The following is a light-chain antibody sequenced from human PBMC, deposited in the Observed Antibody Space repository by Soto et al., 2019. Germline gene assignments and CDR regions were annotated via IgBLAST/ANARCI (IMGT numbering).Light chain of an antibody. CDR3: CSYGGSFYV. CDR2: DVN. V-gene: IGLV2-11*01. CDR1: SSDVGGYNY. Sequence: QSALTQPHSVSGAAGQSVAISYSGTSSDVGGYNYVSWYQQHPGKAPKLIIFDVNKRPSGVPDRFSGSKSGSTASLTISGLQAEDEADYYCCSYGGSFYVVGTGTKVTVL. J-gene: IGLJ1*01.